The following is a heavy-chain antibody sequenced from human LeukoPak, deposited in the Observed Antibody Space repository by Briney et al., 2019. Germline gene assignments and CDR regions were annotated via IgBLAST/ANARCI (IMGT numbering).Heavy chain of an antibody. D-gene: IGHD4-11*01. V-gene: IGHV1-58*01. J-gene: IGHJ4*02. CDR1: GFTFTSSA. CDR3: AGGDYSNYNSSCYDC. Sequence: SVKVSCKASGFTFTSSAVQWVRQARGQRLEWIGWIVVGSGNTNYAQKFQERVTITRDMSTSTAYMELSSLRSEDTAVYYCAGGDYSNYNSSCYDCWGQGTLVTVSS. CDR2: IVVGSGNT.